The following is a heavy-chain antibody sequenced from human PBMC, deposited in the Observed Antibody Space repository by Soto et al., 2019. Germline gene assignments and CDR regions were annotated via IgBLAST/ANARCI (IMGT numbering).Heavy chain of an antibody. CDR3: AIGAGSFVAFDI. D-gene: IGHD1-26*01. J-gene: IGHJ3*02. V-gene: IGHV4-4*07. CDR2: IYTSGST. Sequence: SETLSLTCTISGGSISSYYWSWIRQPAGKGLEWIGRIYTSGSTNYNPSLKSRVTMSVDTSKNQFSLKLSSVTAADTAVYYCAIGAGSFVAFDIWGQGTMVTVSS. CDR1: GGSISSYY.